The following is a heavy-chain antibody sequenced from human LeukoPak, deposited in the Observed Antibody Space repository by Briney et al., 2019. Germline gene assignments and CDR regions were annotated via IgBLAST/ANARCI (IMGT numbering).Heavy chain of an antibody. J-gene: IGHJ6*02. CDR3: ARGLDDYYYGMDV. CDR2: IHYSGST. Sequence: PSETLSLTCTVSGGSISSDYWNWIRQPPGKGLEWIGYIHYSGSTRYNPSLKSRISISVDRSKSHFSLRLKSVTAADTAVYYCARGLDDYYYGMDVWGQGTTVSVSS. V-gene: IGHV4-59*01. CDR1: GGSISSDY.